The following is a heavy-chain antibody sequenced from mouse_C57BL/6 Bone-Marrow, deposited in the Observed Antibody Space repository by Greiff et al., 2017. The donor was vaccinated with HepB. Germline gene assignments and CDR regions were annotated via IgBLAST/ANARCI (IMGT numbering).Heavy chain of an antibody. CDR1: GFTFSDFY. CDR2: SRNKANDYTT. CDR3: ARDASYYRGFAY. J-gene: IGHJ3*01. Sequence: EVQGVESGGGLVQSGRSLRLSCATSGFTFSDFYMEWVRQAPGKGLEWIAASRNKANDYTTEYSASVKGRFIVSRDTSQSILYLQMNALRAEDTAIYYCARDASYYRGFAYWGQGTLVTVSA. V-gene: IGHV7-1*01. D-gene: IGHD1-1*01.